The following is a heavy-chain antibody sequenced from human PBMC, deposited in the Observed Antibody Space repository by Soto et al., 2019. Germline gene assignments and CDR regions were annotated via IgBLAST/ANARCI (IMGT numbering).Heavy chain of an antibody. V-gene: IGHV4-31*03. CDR1: GGSISSGGYY. D-gene: IGHD1-7*01. CDR2: IYYSGST. Sequence: SETLSLTCTVSGGSISSGGYYWSWIRQHPGKGLEWIGYIYYSGSTYYNPSLKSRVTISVDTSKNQFSLKLSSVTAADTAVYYCARVTNWNYGVGYWGQGTLVTVSS. J-gene: IGHJ4*02. CDR3: ARVTNWNYGVGY.